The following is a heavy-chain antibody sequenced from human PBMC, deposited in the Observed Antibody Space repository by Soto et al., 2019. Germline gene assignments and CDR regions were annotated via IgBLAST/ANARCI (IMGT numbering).Heavy chain of an antibody. Sequence: ASVKVSCKASGGTFSSYAISWVRQAPGQGLEWMGGIIPTFGTANYAQKFQGRVTITADESTSTAYMELSSLRSEDTAVYYCARAVTAVAYAFDIWGQGTMVTVSS. D-gene: IGHD6-19*01. J-gene: IGHJ3*02. CDR3: ARAVTAVAYAFDI. CDR2: IIPTFGTA. V-gene: IGHV1-69*13. CDR1: GGTFSSYA.